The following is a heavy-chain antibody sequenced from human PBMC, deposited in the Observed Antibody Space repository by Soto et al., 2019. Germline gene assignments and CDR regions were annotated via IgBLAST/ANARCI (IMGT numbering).Heavy chain of an antibody. CDR1: VFTFSSYG. CDR3: AKDPVFRAYYSVSGSYQYNWFDP. V-gene: IGHV3-30*18. Sequence: VGSLRVSCAASVFTFSSYGMHCVRHSPGKWLEWVAVISYDGSNKYYADSVKGRFTISRDNSKNALYLQMNSLRAEDTAVYYCAKDPVFRAYYSVSGSYQYNWFDPWGQGILVTVSS. J-gene: IGHJ5*02. D-gene: IGHD3-10*01. CDR2: ISYDGSNK.